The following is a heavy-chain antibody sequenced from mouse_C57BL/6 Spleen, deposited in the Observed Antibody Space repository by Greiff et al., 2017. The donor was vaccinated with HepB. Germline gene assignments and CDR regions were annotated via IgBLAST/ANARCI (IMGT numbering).Heavy chain of an antibody. CDR1: GFTFSDYY. CDR3: ARDGYYEWYFDV. CDR2: INYDGSST. V-gene: IGHV5-16*01. D-gene: IGHD2-3*01. J-gene: IGHJ1*03. Sequence: EVKLMESEGGLVQPGSSMKLSCTASGFTFSDYYMAWVRQVPEKGLEWVANINYDGSSTYYLDSLKSRFIISRDNAKNILYLQMSSLKSEDTATYYCARDGYYEWYFDVWGTGTTVTVSS.